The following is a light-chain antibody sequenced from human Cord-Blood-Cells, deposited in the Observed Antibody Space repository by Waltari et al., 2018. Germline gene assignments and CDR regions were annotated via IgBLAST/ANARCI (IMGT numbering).Light chain of an antibody. CDR2: AAS. CDR3: LKHNSYPYT. CDR1: QGIRND. V-gene: IGKV1-17*01. J-gene: IGKJ2*01. Sequence: DIQMTQSPSSLSASVGDRVTIPCRASQGIRNDLGGYQQKPGIAPKRLIYAASSLQSGVPEMPGGRVDGTEITRPIGCLQSGEFAAYFWLKHNSYPYTFGHGTTVE.